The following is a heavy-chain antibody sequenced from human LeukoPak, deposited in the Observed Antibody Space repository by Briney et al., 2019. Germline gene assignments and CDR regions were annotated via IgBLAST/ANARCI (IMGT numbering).Heavy chain of an antibody. CDR3: ARSIYYGSGSYYNTYYFDY. V-gene: IGHV4-4*02. D-gene: IGHD3-10*01. Sequence: SGTLSLTCAVSGGSISSSNWWSWVRQPPGKGLEWIGEIYHSGSTNYNPSLKSRVTISVDKSKNQFSLKLSSVTAADTAVYYCARSIYYGSGSYYNTYYFDYWGQGTLVTVSS. J-gene: IGHJ4*02. CDR1: GGSISSSNW. CDR2: IYHSGST.